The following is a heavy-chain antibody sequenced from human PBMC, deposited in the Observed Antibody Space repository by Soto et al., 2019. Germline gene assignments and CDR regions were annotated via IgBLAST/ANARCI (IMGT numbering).Heavy chain of an antibody. J-gene: IGHJ5*02. D-gene: IGHD3-22*01. V-gene: IGHV1-18*04. CDR3: ARGTVSYYYDSSGETNWFDP. CDR2: ISAYNGNT. CDR1: GYTFTSYG. Sequence: GASVKVSCKASGYTFTSYGISWVRQAPGQGVEWMGWISAYNGNTNYAQKLQGRVTMTTDTSTSTAYMDLRSLRSDDTAVYYCARGTVSYYYDSSGETNWFDPWGQGTLVIVSS.